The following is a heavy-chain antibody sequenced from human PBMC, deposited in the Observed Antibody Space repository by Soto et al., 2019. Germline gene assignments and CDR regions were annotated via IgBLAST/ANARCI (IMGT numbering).Heavy chain of an antibody. CDR3: TTESEDIVVVPAAMRAFDI. V-gene: IGHV3-15*01. D-gene: IGHD2-2*01. Sequence: EVQLVESGGGLVKPGGSLRLSCAASGFTFSNAWMSWVRQAPGKGLEWVGRIKSKTDGGTTDYAAPVKGRFTISRDDSNNTLYLQTNGLKTEDAAVYYCTTESEDIVVVPAAMRAFDIWGQGTMVTVSS. CDR1: GFTFSNAW. CDR2: IKSKTDGGTT. J-gene: IGHJ3*02.